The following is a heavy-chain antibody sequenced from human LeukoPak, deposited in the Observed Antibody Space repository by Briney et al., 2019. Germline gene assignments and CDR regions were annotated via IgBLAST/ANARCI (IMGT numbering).Heavy chain of an antibody. V-gene: IGHV3-74*01. Sequence: GGSLRLSCAASGFTFSSYFWMHWVRQAPGKGLVWVSRIRSDGGSSTYADSVKGRFTISRDNAKNSLYLQMSSLRDEDTAVYYCARDYYGDYGFDYWGQGTLVTVSS. D-gene: IGHD4-17*01. CDR2: IRSDGGSS. J-gene: IGHJ4*02. CDR3: ARDYYGDYGFDY. CDR1: GFTFSSYFW.